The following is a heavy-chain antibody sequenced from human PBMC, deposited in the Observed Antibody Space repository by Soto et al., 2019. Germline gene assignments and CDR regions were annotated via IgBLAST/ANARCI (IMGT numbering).Heavy chain of an antibody. Sequence: SSETLSLTCTVSGGSVSSGSYYWSWIRQPPGKGLEWIGYIYYSGSTNYNPSLKSRVTISVDTAKNQFSLKLSSVTAADTAVYYWARVSDAPTVTLFDYWGQGTLVTVSS. D-gene: IGHD4-4*01. CDR2: IYYSGST. V-gene: IGHV4-61*01. CDR1: GGSVSSGSYY. CDR3: ARVSDAPTVTLFDY. J-gene: IGHJ4*02.